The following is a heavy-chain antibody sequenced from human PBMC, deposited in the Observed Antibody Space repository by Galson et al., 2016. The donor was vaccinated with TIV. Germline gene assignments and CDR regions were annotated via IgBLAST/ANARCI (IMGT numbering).Heavy chain of an antibody. CDR3: ARRFRTGYAEF. CDR1: GFSLDTNGVG. V-gene: IGHV2-5*02. D-gene: IGHD2-8*01. J-gene: IGHJ4*01. Sequence: PALVKPTQTLTLTCTFSGFSLDTNGVGVGWIRQPPGKALEWLALIHWDDDKRYSPSLMSRLTISKDTSKNQVVLTLANLDPVDTATYYCARRFRTGYAEFWGHGILVTVAS. CDR2: IHWDDDK.